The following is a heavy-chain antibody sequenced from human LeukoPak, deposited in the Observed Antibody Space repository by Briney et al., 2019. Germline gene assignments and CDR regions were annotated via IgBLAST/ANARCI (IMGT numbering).Heavy chain of an antibody. CDR1: GFTFSSYG. J-gene: IGHJ4*02. CDR3: AKGSVVVTARGTFDY. D-gene: IGHD2-21*02. Sequence: GGSLRLSCAASGFTFSSYGMSWVRQAPGKGLEWVSAISGSGGSTYYADSVKGRFTISRDNSKNSLYLQMNSLRAEDTALYYCAKGSVVVTARGTFDYWGQGTLVTVSS. CDR2: ISGSGGST. V-gene: IGHV3-23*01.